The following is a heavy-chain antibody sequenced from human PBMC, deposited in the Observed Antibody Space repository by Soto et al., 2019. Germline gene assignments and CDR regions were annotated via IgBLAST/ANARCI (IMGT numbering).Heavy chain of an antibody. J-gene: IGHJ4*02. CDR3: AREAKLYYDILTGPTQNYFDY. CDR1: GFTFSSYS. V-gene: IGHV3-21*01. D-gene: IGHD3-9*01. CDR2: ISSSSSYI. Sequence: GGSLRLSCAASGFTFSSYSMNWVRQAPGKGLEWVSSISSSSSYIYYADSVKGRFTISRDNAKNSLYLQMNSLRAEDTAVYYFAREAKLYYDILTGPTQNYFDYWGQGTLVTVSS.